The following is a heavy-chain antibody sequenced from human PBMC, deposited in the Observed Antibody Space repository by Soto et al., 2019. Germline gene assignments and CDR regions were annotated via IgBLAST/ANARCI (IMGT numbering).Heavy chain of an antibody. CDR2: ISAYNGNT. J-gene: IGHJ5*02. CDR3: ARGAVFGVVIKYWFDP. CDR1: GYTFTSYG. D-gene: IGHD3-3*01. Sequence: AAVKVSCKASGYTFTSYGISWVRQAPGQGLEWMGWISAYNGNTNYAQKLQGRVTMTTDTSTSTAYMELRSLRSDDTAVYYCARGAVFGVVIKYWFDPWGQGTLVTVSS. V-gene: IGHV1-18*01.